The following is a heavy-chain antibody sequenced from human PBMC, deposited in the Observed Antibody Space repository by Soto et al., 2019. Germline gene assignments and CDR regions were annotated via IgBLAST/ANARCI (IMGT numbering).Heavy chain of an antibody. J-gene: IGHJ4*02. CDR1: GFTFSSYS. D-gene: IGHD6-6*01. CDR2: ISSSSSYI. V-gene: IGHV3-21*01. Sequence: PGGSLRLSCAASGFTFSSYSMNWVRQAPGKGLEWVSSISSSSSYIYYADSVKGRFTISRDNAKNSLYLQMNSLRAEDTAVYYCARDWLSIAARPRVFDYWGQGTLVTVS. CDR3: ARDWLSIAARPRVFDY.